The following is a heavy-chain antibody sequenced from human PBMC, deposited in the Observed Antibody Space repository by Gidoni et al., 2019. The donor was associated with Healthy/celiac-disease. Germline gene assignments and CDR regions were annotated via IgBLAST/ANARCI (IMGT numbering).Heavy chain of an antibody. D-gene: IGHD4-17*01. J-gene: IGHJ4*02. Sequence: QVQLQESGTGLVKPSETLSLTCTVSGGSISSYYWSWIRQPPGKGLEGIGYIYYSGSTNYNPSLKSRVTISVDTSKNQFSLKLSSVTAADTAVYYCARVARRTRVYYFDYWGQGTLVTVSS. CDR3: ARVARRTRVYYFDY. CDR1: GGSISSYY. V-gene: IGHV4-59*01. CDR2: IYYSGST.